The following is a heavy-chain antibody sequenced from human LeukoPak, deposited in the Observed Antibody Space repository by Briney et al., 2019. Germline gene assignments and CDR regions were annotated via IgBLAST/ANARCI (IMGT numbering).Heavy chain of an antibody. CDR3: ARAEYSSGWPNFDY. Sequence: GGSLRLSCAASGFTFSSYAMSWVRQAPGKGLEWVSAIGTAGDTYYPGSVKGRFTISRENAKNSLYLQMNSPRAGDTAVYYCARAEYSSGWPNFDYWGQGTLVTVSS. CDR1: GFTFSSYA. J-gene: IGHJ4*02. D-gene: IGHD6-19*01. CDR2: IGTAGDT. V-gene: IGHV3-13*01.